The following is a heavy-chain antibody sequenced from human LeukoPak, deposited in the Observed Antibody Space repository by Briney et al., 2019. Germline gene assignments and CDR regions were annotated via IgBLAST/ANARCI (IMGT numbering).Heavy chain of an antibody. D-gene: IGHD3-10*01. CDR1: GFTFSSYG. CDR3: AKVAPSYLLWFGESPDY. Sequence: GGSLRLSCAASGFTFSSYGMHWVRQAPGKGLEWVAFIRYDGSNKYYADSVKGRFTISRDNSKNTLYLQMNSLRAEDTAVYYCAKVAPSYLLWFGESPDYWGQGTLVTVSS. CDR2: IRYDGSNK. V-gene: IGHV3-30*02. J-gene: IGHJ4*02.